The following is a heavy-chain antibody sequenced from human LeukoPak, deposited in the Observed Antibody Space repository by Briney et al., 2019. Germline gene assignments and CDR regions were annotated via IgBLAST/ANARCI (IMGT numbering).Heavy chain of an antibody. CDR1: GFNFSRYV. V-gene: IGHV3-23*01. D-gene: IGHD3-3*01. CDR3: AKDEAYYDFWSSGRFYYYMDV. CDR2: LSGSGDTT. Sequence: GGSLRHSCSASGFNFSRYVMNWVRQAPGKGLEWVSALSGSGDTTYYADSVKGRFTISRDNSKNTLYLQMHSLRAEDTAVYYCAKDEAYYDFWSSGRFYYYMDVWGKGTTVTVSS. J-gene: IGHJ6*03.